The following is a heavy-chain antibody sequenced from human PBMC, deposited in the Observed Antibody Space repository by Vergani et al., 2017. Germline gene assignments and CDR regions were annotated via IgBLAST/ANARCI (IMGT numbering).Heavy chain of an antibody. CDR2: IRSKNDGGTA. V-gene: IGHV3-15*01. CDR1: GITFKNAW. Sequence: EVQVVESGGGLIKPGGSLRLSCVVSGITFKNAWINWVRQAPGKGLEWIGRIRSKNDGGTADYAAPLKGRFTISRDDSKDSAFLLVNNLKTEDTAVYFCYTDYPDHGGQGTLVTVFS. CDR3: YTDYPDH. J-gene: IGHJ4*02. D-gene: IGHD2-2*02.